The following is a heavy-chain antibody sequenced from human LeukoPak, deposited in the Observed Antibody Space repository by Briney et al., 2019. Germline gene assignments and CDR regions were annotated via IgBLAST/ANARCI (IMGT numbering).Heavy chain of an antibody. J-gene: IGHJ4*02. Sequence: GVFRRLSCAAAGFTINYAWISWVRRALAMGPEEGCRIKSKTDGGTTDYDATVKGRFTISRDDSKNTLYLQINSLKTEDTAIYYCTTVWSSSYYRGYWGQGTLVTVSS. CDR3: TTVWSSSYYRGY. V-gene: IGHV3-15*01. CDR2: IKSKTDGGTT. D-gene: IGHD6-13*01. CDR1: GFTINYAW.